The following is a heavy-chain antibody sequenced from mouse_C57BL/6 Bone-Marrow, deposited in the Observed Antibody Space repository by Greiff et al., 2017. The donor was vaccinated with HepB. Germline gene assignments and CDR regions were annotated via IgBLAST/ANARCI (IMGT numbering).Heavy chain of an antibody. CDR3: ARVHYYGSSHYFDY. V-gene: IGHV3-6*01. CDR2: ISYDGSN. CDR1: GYSITSGYY. Sequence: EVKLVESGPGLVKPSQSLSLTCSVTGYSITSGYYWNWIRQFPGNKLEWMGYISYDGSNNYNPSLKNRISITRDTSKNQFFLKLNSVTTEDTATYYCARVHYYGSSHYFDYWGQGTTLTVSS. D-gene: IGHD1-1*01. J-gene: IGHJ2*01.